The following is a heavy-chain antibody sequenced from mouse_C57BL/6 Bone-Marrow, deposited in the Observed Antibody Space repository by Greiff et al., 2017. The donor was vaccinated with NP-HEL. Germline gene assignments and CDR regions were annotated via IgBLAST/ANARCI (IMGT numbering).Heavy chain of an antibody. J-gene: IGHJ1*03. Sequence: EVQLVESGGGLVKPGGSLKLSCAASGFTFSSYAMSWVRQTPEKRLEWVATISDGGSYTYYPDNVKGRFTISRDNAKNNLYLQMGHLKSEDTAMYYCVYYYGSSRYFDVWGTGTTVTVSS. D-gene: IGHD1-1*01. V-gene: IGHV5-4*01. CDR2: ISDGGSYT. CDR1: GFTFSSYA. CDR3: VYYYGSSRYFDV.